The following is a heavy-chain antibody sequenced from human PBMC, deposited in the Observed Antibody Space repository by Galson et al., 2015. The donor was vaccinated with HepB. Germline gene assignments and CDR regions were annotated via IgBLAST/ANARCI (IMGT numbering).Heavy chain of an antibody. J-gene: IGHJ4*02. CDR2: IYPGDPDT. Sequence: QSGAEVKKPGESLKISCKGSGYSFTSYWIGWVRQMPGKGLEWMGIIYPGDPDTRYSPSFQGQVTISADKSISTAYLQWSSLKASDTAMYYCARQRVAAGWGSEFDYWGQGTLVTVSS. D-gene: IGHD3-10*01. CDR1: GYSFTSYW. V-gene: IGHV5-51*01. CDR3: ARQRVAAGWGSEFDY.